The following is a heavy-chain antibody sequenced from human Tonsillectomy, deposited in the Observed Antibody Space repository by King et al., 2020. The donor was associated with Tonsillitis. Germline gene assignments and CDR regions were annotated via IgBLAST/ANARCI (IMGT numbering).Heavy chain of an antibody. CDR3: TRDKAVGAMDY. D-gene: IGHD1-26*01. Sequence: QLVQSGPEVKKPGASVKVSCKASGYTFSNYGITWVRQAPGQGLEWMGWISVYSGDINYSQKVHGRVTMTTETSTNTAYMELRSLRSDDTAIYYCTRDKAVGAMDYWGQGTLVTVSS. J-gene: IGHJ4*02. V-gene: IGHV1-18*01. CDR1: GYTFSNYG. CDR2: ISVYSGDI.